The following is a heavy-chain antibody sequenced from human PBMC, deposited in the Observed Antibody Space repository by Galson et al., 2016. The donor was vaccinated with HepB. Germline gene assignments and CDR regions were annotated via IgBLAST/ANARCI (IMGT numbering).Heavy chain of an antibody. J-gene: IGHJ3*02. V-gene: IGHV4-4*02. D-gene: IGHD6-19*01. Sequence: SETLSLTCAVSGGSISSGTWWNWVRQTPGKGLEWIGQIYHSGPTNYNPSLKSRVAMSIDKSKNQFSLKLSSVTAADTAIYYCARDGGIVVAGIQNAFDIWGQGTMVTVSS. CDR3: ARDGGIVVAGIQNAFDI. CDR1: GGSISSGTW. CDR2: IYHSGPT.